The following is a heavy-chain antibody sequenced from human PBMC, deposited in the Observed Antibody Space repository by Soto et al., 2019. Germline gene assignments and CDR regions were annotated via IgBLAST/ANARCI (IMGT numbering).Heavy chain of an antibody. J-gene: IGHJ4*02. CDR2: IKSKTDGGTT. V-gene: IGHV3-15*01. CDR1: GFTFSNAW. D-gene: IGHD5-12*01. CDR3: TTGPEYGGYGGGDY. Sequence: PGGSLRLSCAASGFTFSNAWMSWVRQAPGKGLEWVGRIKSKTDGGTTDYAAPVKGRFTISRDDSKNTLYLQMKSLKTEDTAVYYCTTGPEYGGYGGGDYWGQGTLVTVSS.